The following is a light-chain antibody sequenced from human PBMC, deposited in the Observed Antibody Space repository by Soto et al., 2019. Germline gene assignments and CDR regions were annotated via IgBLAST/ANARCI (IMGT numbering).Light chain of an antibody. V-gene: IGLV2-23*01. CDR2: EGS. CDR3: CSYAGSSTVV. J-gene: IGLJ2*01. CDR1: SSDVGSYNL. Sequence: QSVLTQPASVSGSPGQSITISCTGTSSDVGSYNLVSWYQQHPGKAPKLMIYEGSKRPSGVSNRFSGSKSGNTASLTISGLQAEDEAHYYCCSYAGSSTVVFGGGTKLTVL.